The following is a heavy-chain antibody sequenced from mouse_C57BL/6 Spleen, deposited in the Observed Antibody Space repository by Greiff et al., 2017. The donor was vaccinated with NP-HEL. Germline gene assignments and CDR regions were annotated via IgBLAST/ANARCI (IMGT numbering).Heavy chain of an antibody. CDR3: ARHPITTVGRAWFAY. CDR1: GFTFSSYG. V-gene: IGHV5-6*01. Sequence: VKLVESGGDLVKPGGSLKLSCAASGFTFSSYGMSWVRQTPDKRLEWVATISSGGSYTYYPDSVKGRFTISRDNAKNTLYLQMSSLKSEDTAMYYCARHPITTVGRAWFAYWGQGTLVTVSA. J-gene: IGHJ3*01. D-gene: IGHD1-1*01. CDR2: ISSGGSYT.